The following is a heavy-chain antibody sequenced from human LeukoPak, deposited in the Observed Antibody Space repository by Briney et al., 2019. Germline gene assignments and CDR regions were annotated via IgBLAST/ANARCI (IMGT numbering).Heavy chain of an antibody. CDR3: ARGNSSSYYFDY. CDR2: ISSNGGST. J-gene: IGHJ4*02. Sequence: PGGSLRLSCAASGFTFSSYAMHWVRQAPGKGLEYVSAISSNGGSTYYANPVKGRFTISRDNSKNTLCLQMGSLRVEDMAVYFCARGNSSSYYFDYWGQGTLVTVSS. CDR1: GFTFSSYA. D-gene: IGHD6-6*01. V-gene: IGHV3-64*01.